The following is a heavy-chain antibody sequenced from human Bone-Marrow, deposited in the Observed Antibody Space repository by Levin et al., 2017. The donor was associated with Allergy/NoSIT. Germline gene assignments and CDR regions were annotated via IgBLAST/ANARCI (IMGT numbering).Heavy chain of an antibody. CDR1: GFTFSDYY. J-gene: IGHJ6*03. Sequence: PGGSLRLSCAASGFTFSDYYMSWIRQAPGKGLEWVSYISSSGSTIYYADSVKGRFTISRDNAKNSLYLQMNSLRAEDTAVYYCARDRNAGRGYLAPYYYYYYMDVWGKGTTVTVSS. CDR2: ISSSGSTI. V-gene: IGHV3-11*01. CDR3: ARDRNAGRGYLAPYYYYYYMDV. D-gene: IGHD5-18*01.